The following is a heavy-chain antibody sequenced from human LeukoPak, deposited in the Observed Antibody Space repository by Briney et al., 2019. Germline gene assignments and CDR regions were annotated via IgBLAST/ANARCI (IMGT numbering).Heavy chain of an antibody. D-gene: IGHD5/OR15-5a*01. CDR1: GFTFSSYW. V-gene: IGHV3-7*01. CDR3: ARVITVYNVYEEVAEYFQY. J-gene: IGHJ1*01. Sequence: GGSLRLSRAASGFTFSSYWMSWVRLAPGKGLEWVANIKQDGSEKYYVDSVRGRFSISRDNSKNSLYLQMNSLRADDTAVYYCARVITVYNVYEEVAEYFQYWGQGTLVTVSS. CDR2: IKQDGSEK.